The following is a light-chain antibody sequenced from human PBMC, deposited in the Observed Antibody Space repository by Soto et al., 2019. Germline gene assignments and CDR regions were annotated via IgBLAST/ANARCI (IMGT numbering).Light chain of an antibody. V-gene: IGKV3-20*01. CDR3: HQYGNSPGT. CDR1: QTINNNY. Sequence: EIVLTQSPGPLSLSPGERSTLSCRASQTINNNYIAWYQQKPGLAPRLLIYSASSRATGIPDRFSGSGSATDFTLTITRVQPEDFAVYYCHQYGNSPGTFGQGTTVDNK. CDR2: SAS. J-gene: IGKJ1*01.